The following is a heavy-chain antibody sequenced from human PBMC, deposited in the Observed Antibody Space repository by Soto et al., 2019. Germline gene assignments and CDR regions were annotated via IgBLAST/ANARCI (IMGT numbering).Heavy chain of an antibody. CDR1: GFTVSSNY. D-gene: IGHD2-21*02. CDR2: IYSGGST. CDR3: ASARTYCGGDCYAFDY. Sequence: PXGFLRLSFAASGFTVSSNYMSWVRQAPGKGLEWVSVIYSGGSTYYADSVKGRFTISRDNSKNTLYLQMNSLRAEDTAVYYCASARTYCGGDCYAFDYWGQGTLVTVSS. J-gene: IGHJ4*02. V-gene: IGHV3-53*01.